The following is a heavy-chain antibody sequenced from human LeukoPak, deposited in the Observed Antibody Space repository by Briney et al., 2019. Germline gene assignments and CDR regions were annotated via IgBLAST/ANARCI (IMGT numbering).Heavy chain of an antibody. V-gene: IGHV1-69*04. Sequence: ASVKVSCKASGGTFSSYAISWVRQAPGQGLGWMGRIIPILGIANYAQKFQGRVTITADKSTSTAYMELSSLRSEDTAVYYCARDTITRDAFDIWGQGTMVTVSS. CDR2: IIPILGIA. D-gene: IGHD1-14*01. J-gene: IGHJ3*02. CDR3: ARDTITRDAFDI. CDR1: GGTFSSYA.